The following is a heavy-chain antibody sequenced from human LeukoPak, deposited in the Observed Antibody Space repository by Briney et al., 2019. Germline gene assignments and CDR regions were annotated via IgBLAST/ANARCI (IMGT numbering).Heavy chain of an antibody. CDR1: AYSKNEFY. CDR2: LDPQEGKS. J-gene: IGHJ5*01. CDR3: VLYHLREFGVITGFDS. D-gene: IGHD3-16*01. V-gene: IGHV1-24*01. Sequence: GASVKVSCTVSAYSKNEFYRHRVRQAPGKGLEWMGGLDPQEGKSIYAQKFQGRVSMTDDTFADTVFMELRSLTSEDTAVYYCVLYHLREFGVITGFDSWGQGTLVTVSS.